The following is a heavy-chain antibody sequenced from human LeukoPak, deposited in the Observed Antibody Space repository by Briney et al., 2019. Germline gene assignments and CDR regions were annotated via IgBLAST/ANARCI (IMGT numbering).Heavy chain of an antibody. J-gene: IGHJ5*02. Sequence: SETLSLTCTVSGASVSRYYSYWVRQSPGKGLEWIGYVQYSGSTYYNPSLKSRVTISVDTSKNQFSLRLSSVTAADTAVYYCAALDTQFDPWGQGTLVTVSS. CDR1: GASVSRYY. V-gene: IGHV4-59*04. CDR3: AALDTQFDP. CDR2: VQYSGST.